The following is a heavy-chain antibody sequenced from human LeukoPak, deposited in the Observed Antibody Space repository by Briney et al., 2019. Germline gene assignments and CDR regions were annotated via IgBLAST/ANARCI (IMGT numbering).Heavy chain of an antibody. V-gene: IGHV1-8*01. CDR1: GYTFTSYD. D-gene: IGHD3-16*01. J-gene: IGHJ6*02. CDR3: ARMAGYYHGMDV. Sequence: ASVKVSCKASGYTFTSYDINWVRQATGRGLEWMGWMNPNSGNTGYAQKFQGRVTMTRNTSISTAYMELSSLRSEDTAVYYCARMAGYYHGMDVWGQGTTVTVSS. CDR2: MNPNSGNT.